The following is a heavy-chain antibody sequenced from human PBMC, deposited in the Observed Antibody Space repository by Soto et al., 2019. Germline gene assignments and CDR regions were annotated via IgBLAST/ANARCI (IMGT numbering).Heavy chain of an antibody. V-gene: IGHV3-30-3*01. CDR1: GFTFSSYA. CDR2: ISYDGSNK. J-gene: IGHJ4*02. CDR3: ARVGGAYFGGDCYHEGWFDY. Sequence: QVQLVESGGGVVQPGRSLRLSCAASGFTFSSYAMHWVRQAPGRGLEWVAVISYDGSNKYYADSVKGRFTISRDNSKNTLYLQMNSLRAEDTAVYYCARVGGAYFGGDCYHEGWFDYWGQGTLVTVSS. D-gene: IGHD2-21*02.